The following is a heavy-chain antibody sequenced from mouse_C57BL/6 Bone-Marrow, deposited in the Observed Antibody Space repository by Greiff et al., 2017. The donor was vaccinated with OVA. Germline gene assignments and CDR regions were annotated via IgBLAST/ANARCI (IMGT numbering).Heavy chain of an antibody. CDR2: IFPGSGST. J-gene: IGHJ4*01. Sequence: QVHVKQSGPELVKPGASVKISCKASGYTFTDYYINWVKQRPGQGLEWIGWIFPGSGSTYYNEKFKGKATLTVDKSSSTAYMLLSSLTSEDSAVYFCARDYYGSSPAMDYWGQGTSVTVSS. V-gene: IGHV1-75*01. CDR1: GYTFTDYY. CDR3: ARDYYGSSPAMDY. D-gene: IGHD1-1*01.